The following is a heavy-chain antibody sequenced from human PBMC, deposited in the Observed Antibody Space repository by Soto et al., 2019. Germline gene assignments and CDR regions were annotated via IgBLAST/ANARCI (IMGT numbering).Heavy chain of an antibody. CDR3: AREAKVPADMSRGEGTTEGRDGMDV. CDR1: GGSISSGGYY. V-gene: IGHV4-31*03. CDR2: IYYSGST. J-gene: IGHJ6*02. Sequence: PSETLSLTCTVSGGSISSGGYYWSWIRQHPGKGLEWIGYIYYSGSTYYNPSLKSRVTISVDTSKNQFSLKLSSVTAADTAVYYCAREAKVPADMSRGEGTTEGRDGMDVWGQGTTVTVSS. D-gene: IGHD2-2*01.